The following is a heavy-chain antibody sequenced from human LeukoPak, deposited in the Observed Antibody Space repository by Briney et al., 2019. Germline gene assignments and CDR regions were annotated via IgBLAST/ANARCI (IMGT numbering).Heavy chain of an antibody. CDR1: GGAISSSNYY. J-gene: IGHJ4*02. V-gene: IGHV4-39*01. D-gene: IGHD5-24*01. CDR3: ASLRRDGYNYYFDY. CDR2: IYYSGST. Sequence: SETLSLTCTVSGGAISSSNYYWGWIRQPPGKGLEWIGSIYYSGSTYYNPSFKSRVTISVDTSKNQFSLKLSSVTAADTAVYYCASLRRDGYNYYFDYWGQGTLVTVSS.